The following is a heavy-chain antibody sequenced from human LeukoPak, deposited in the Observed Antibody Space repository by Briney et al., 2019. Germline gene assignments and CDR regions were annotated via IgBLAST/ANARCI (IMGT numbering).Heavy chain of an antibody. Sequence: PGGSLRLSCVDSGFTFNNIWMSWVRQAPGKGLEWVGCIKSKTNGETTDYAAAVKDRFTISRDTSKKTLHLQMNSLRTEDTAVYYCTGNHGDDRPIYWGQGTLVTVSS. D-gene: IGHD4-17*01. CDR1: GFTFNNIW. V-gene: IGHV3-15*01. CDR2: IKSKTNGETT. CDR3: TGNHGDDRPIY. J-gene: IGHJ4*02.